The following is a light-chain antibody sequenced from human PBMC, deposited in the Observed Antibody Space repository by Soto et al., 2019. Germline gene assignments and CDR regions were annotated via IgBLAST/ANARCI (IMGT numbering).Light chain of an antibody. CDR2: SAT. CDR3: QHYHSYSLT. V-gene: IGKV1-5*01. CDR1: QTISNH. Sequence: DIQMTQSPSPLPASVGDRSTITCRATQTISNHLTWYQQKPGKAPQLLIYSATTLKSGVPSRFSGDGSGTEFTLTISSLQPDDFATYYCQHYHSYSLTFGQGTKVDIK. J-gene: IGKJ1*01.